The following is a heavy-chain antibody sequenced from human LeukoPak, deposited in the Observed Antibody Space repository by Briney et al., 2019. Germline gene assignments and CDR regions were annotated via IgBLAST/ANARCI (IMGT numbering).Heavy chain of an antibody. CDR1: GYTFTSYG. J-gene: IGHJ4*02. D-gene: IGHD3-22*01. Sequence: GASVKVSCKASGYTFTSYGISWVRQAPGQGLEWMGWISAYNGNTNYAQKLQGRVTMTTDTSTSTAYMELRSLRSDDTAVYYGARDYYDSSGYPEVGYWGQGTLVTVSS. V-gene: IGHV1-18*01. CDR2: ISAYNGNT. CDR3: ARDYYDSSGYPEVGY.